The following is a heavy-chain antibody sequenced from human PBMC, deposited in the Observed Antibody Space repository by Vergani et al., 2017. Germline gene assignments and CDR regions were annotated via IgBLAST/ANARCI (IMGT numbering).Heavy chain of an antibody. CDR1: GGSISSGGYY. CDR3: ARESGSYYFFWFDP. D-gene: IGHD1-26*01. V-gene: IGHV4-31*03. Sequence: QLQLQESGPGLVKPSETLSLTCTVSGGSISSGGYYWSWIRQHPGKGLEWIGYIYYSGSTYYNPSLKSRVTISVDTSKNQFSLKLSSVTAADTAVYYCARESGSYYFFWFDPWGQGTLVTVSA. J-gene: IGHJ5*02. CDR2: IYYSGST.